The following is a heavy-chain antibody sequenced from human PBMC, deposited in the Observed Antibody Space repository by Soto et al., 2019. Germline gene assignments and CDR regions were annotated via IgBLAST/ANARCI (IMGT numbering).Heavy chain of an antibody. Sequence: EVQLLESGGGLIQPWGSLRLSCAASGFTFRNYAMNWVRQGPGKGLEWVSGITSSGDSTYYADSVKGRFTISRDNSKSTLYLQMNRLRAEDTAVYYCAKGHELSRWYNFDYWGQVTLVTVSS. CDR2: ITSSGDST. J-gene: IGHJ4*02. CDR1: GFTFRNYA. D-gene: IGHD6-13*01. CDR3: AKGHELSRWYNFDY. V-gene: IGHV3-23*01.